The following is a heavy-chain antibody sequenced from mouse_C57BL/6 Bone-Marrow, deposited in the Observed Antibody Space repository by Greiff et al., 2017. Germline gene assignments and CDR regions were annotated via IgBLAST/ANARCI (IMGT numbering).Heavy chain of an antibody. Sequence: QVQLQQSGAELARPGASVKLSCKASDYTFTDYYINWVKQRTGQGLEWIGEIFPGSGNTYYNEKFKGKATLTADKSSSTADMQLSSLTSEDSAVYFCARGDSYYGNSVYAMDYWGQGTSVTVSS. D-gene: IGHD2-1*01. V-gene: IGHV1-77*01. CDR2: IFPGSGNT. CDR1: DYTFTDYY. J-gene: IGHJ4*01. CDR3: ARGDSYYGNSVYAMDY.